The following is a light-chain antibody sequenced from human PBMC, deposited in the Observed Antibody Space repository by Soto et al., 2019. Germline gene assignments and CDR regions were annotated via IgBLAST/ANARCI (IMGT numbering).Light chain of an antibody. CDR1: SGHSRYV. V-gene: IGLV4-69*01. CDR2: VSSDGSH. J-gene: IGLJ3*02. Sequence: QPVLTQSPSASASLGASVKLTCTLSSGHSRYVIAWHQQQPEKGPRYLMKVSSDGSHNKGDGIPDRFSGSSSGAERYLTISSLQSEDEADYYCQTWGTGIRVFGGGTKLTVL. CDR3: QTWGTGIRV.